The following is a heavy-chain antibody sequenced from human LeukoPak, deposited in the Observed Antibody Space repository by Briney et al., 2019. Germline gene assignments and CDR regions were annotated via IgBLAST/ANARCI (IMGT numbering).Heavy chain of an antibody. J-gene: IGHJ4*02. CDR3: AREGMYSSSSYFDY. D-gene: IGHD6-6*01. CDR2: IYHSGST. CDR1: GGSISSGGYY. V-gene: IGHV4-61*08. Sequence: SETLSLTCTVSGGSISSGGYYWSWIRQHPGKGLEWIGYIYHSGSTDYNPSLKSRVTMSLDTPKNQFSLKLSSVTAADTAVYYCAREGMYSSSSYFDYWGQGTLVTVSS.